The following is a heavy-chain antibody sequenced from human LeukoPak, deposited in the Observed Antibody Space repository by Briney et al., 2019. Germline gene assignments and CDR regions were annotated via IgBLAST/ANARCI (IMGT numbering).Heavy chain of an antibody. Sequence: GGSLRLSCAASGFPFSGYGMYWVRRAPGKGLEWVAVAYGDGSSQYYADSVKGRFSISKDISKNTLSLQMNSPRAEDTAVYSCATGGNFYYSHWGQGTLVTVSS. D-gene: IGHD4-11*01. V-gene: IGHV3-33*01. J-gene: IGHJ1*01. CDR3: ATGGNFYYSH. CDR1: GFPFSGYG. CDR2: AYGDGSSQ.